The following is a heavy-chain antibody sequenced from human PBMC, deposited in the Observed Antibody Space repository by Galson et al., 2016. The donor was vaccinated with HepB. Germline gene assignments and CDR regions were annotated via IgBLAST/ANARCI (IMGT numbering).Heavy chain of an antibody. Sequence: SLRISCAISGFTFNDYDMHWVRQGRGESLEWVANMRPAGDKYYPGSVKGRFTVSRESAKNSFYLQMDSLRAGDSGVYFCASGPHWNHAYWGQGTLVTVSS. CDR3: ASGPHWNHAY. CDR2: MRPAGDK. J-gene: IGHJ4*02. V-gene: IGHV3-13*01. D-gene: IGHD1-1*01. CDR1: GFTFNDYD.